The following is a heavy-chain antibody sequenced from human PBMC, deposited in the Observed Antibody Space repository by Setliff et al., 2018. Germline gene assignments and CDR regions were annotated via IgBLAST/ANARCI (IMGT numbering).Heavy chain of an antibody. Sequence: ASVKVSCKASGYTFTSYAMNWVRQAPGQGLEWMGWINTNTGNPTYAQGFTGRFVFSLDTSVSTAYLQISSLKAEDTAVYYCARGPLHYGFWSGYYTVSWFDPWGQGTLVTVSS. J-gene: IGHJ5*02. CDR3: ARGPLHYGFWSGYYTVSWFDP. CDR1: GYTFTSYA. CDR2: INTNTGNP. D-gene: IGHD3-3*01. V-gene: IGHV7-4-1*02.